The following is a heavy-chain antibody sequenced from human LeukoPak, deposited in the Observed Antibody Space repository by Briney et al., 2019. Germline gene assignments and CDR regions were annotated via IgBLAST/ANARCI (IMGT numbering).Heavy chain of an antibody. CDR2: IYYSGDT. CDR3: VRGPYGSGISNWFDP. V-gene: IGHV4-59*01. D-gene: IGHD3-10*01. Sequence: PSETLSLTCTVSDGAIAGYSWSWIRQAPGKGLEWVGYIYYSGDTNYNPSLQSRVTSSVDTSKNPFSLRLTSVSAADTAVYYCVRGPYGSGISNWFDPWGQGTQVIVSS. CDR1: DGAIAGYS. J-gene: IGHJ5*02.